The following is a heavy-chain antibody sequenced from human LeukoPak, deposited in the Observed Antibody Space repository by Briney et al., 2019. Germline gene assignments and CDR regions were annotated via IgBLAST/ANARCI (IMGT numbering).Heavy chain of an antibody. CDR3: ARLPWGGDYEIDY. V-gene: IGHV4-30-4*01. CDR1: GGSISSGDYY. Sequence: SETLSLTCTVSGGSISSGDYYWSWIRQPPGKGLEWIGYIYYSGSTYYNPSLKSRVTISVDTSKNQFSLKLSSVTAADTAVYYCARLPWGGDYEIDYWGQGTLATVSS. D-gene: IGHD4-17*01. J-gene: IGHJ4*02. CDR2: IYYSGST.